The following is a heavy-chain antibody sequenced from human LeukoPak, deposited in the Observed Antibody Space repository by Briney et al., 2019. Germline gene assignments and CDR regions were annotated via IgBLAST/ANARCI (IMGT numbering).Heavy chain of an antibody. CDR3: VGSSYCSGGSCYYAGMDV. CDR1: GGTFSSYA. CDR2: IIPIFGTA. Sequence: SVKVSCKASGGTFSSYAISWVRQAPGQGLEWMGGIIPIFGTANYAQKFQGRVTITADESTSTAYMELSSLRSEDTAVYYCVGSSYCSGGSCYYAGMDVWGQGTTVTVSS. J-gene: IGHJ6*02. V-gene: IGHV1-69*13. D-gene: IGHD2-15*01.